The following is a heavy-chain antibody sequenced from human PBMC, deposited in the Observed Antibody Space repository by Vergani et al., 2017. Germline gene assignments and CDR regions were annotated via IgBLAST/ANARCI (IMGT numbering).Heavy chain of an antibody. V-gene: IGHV4-59*01. CDR2: IYYSGST. Sequence: QVQLQESGPGLVKPSETLSLTCTVSGGSISSYYWSWIRQPPGKGLEWIGYIYYSGSTNYNPSLKSRVTISVDTSKNQFSLKLSSVTAADTAVYYCARLERIAPGYYMDVWGKGTTVTVSS. CDR1: GGSISSYY. D-gene: IGHD2-15*01. CDR3: ARLERIAPGYYMDV. J-gene: IGHJ6*03.